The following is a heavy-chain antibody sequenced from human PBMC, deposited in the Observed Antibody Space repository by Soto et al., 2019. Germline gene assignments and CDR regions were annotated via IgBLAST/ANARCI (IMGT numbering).Heavy chain of an antibody. Sequence: ALVKLSCKAAGYSTSSYGISCVRQAPGQGLEGMGWISAYNGNTNYAQKLQGRVTMTTDASTSTAYMELRSLRSDDTAVYYCARGYCTYYLDYLGQGTPVTVSS. CDR1: GYSTSSYG. J-gene: IGHJ4*02. D-gene: IGHD2-21*02. CDR3: ARGYCTYYLDY. CDR2: ISAYNGNT. V-gene: IGHV1-18*01.